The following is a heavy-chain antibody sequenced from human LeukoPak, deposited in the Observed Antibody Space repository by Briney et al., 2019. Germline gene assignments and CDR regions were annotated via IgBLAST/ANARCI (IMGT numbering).Heavy chain of an antibody. J-gene: IGHJ5*02. V-gene: IGHV4-31*03. D-gene: IGHD3-3*01. CDR2: IYYSGST. Sequence: SETLSLTCTVSGGSISSGGYYWSWIRQHPGKGLEWIGYIYYSGSTYYNPSLKSRVTISVDTSKNQFSLKLSSVTAADTAVYYCAREAYDSWSGFSTNWFDPWGQGTLVTVSS. CDR3: AREAYDSWSGFSTNWFDP. CDR1: GGSISSGGYY.